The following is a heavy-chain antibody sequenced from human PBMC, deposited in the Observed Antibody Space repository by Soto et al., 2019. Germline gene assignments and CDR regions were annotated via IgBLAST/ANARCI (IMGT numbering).Heavy chain of an antibody. D-gene: IGHD3-22*01. J-gene: IGHJ3*02. CDR3: ARTMIVVVTPDAFDI. CDR2: IYPGDSDT. CDR1: GYSFTSYW. Sequence: GESLKISCNGSGYSFTSYWIGWVRQMPGKGLEWMGIIYPGDSDTRYSPSFQGQVTISADKSISTAYLQWSSLKASDTAMYYCARTMIVVVTPDAFDIWGQGTMVTV. V-gene: IGHV5-51*01.